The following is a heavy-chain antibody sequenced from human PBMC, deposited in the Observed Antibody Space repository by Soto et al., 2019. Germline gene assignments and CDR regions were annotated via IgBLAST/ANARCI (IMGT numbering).Heavy chain of an antibody. CDR3: ARVIPGVEAWFGH. V-gene: IGHV1-18*01. J-gene: IGHJ5*02. D-gene: IGHD2-2*01. Sequence: ASVKVSCKASGYTFTNFGVTWVRRAPGQGLEWMGWISAYTDTPNYAQKFQGRVTMTIDTSTSTAYMDLRSLTSDDTAVYYCARVIPGVEAWFGHWGQRTLVTASS. CDR2: ISAYTDTP. CDR1: GYTFTNFG.